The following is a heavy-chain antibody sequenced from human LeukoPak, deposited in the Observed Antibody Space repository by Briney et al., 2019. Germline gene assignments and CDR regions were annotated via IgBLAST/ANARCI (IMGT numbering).Heavy chain of an antibody. Sequence: PSETLSLTCAVSGGSISSGGYSWSWIRQPPGKGLEWIGYIYDTGRTFYNPSFKSRLTISVDRSKSQFSLKLSSVTAADTAVYYCARVSRLWWARDIWGQGTMVTVSS. CDR2: IYDTGRT. J-gene: IGHJ3*02. D-gene: IGHD2-21*01. V-gene: IGHV4-30-2*01. CDR1: GGSISSGGYS. CDR3: ARVSRLWWARDI.